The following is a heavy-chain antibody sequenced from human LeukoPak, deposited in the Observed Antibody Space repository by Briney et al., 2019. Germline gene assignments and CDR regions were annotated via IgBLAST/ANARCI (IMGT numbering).Heavy chain of an antibody. V-gene: IGHV4-34*01. Sequence: SETLSLTCAVYGGSFSGYYWSWIRQPPGKGLEWIGEINHSGSTNYNPSLKSRVTISVDTSKNQLSLKLSSVTAADTAVYYCARQGEYSSNWYQYSWFDPWGQGTLVTVSS. CDR2: INHSGST. CDR3: ARQGEYSSNWYQYSWFDP. J-gene: IGHJ5*02. D-gene: IGHD6-13*01. CDR1: GGSFSGYY.